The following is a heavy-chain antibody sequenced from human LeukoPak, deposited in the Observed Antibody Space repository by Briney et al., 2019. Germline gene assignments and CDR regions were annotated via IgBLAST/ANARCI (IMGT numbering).Heavy chain of an antibody. J-gene: IGHJ4*02. Sequence: GRSLRLSCAASGFTFSSYAMHWVRQAPGKGLEWVAVISYDGSNKYYADSVKGRFTISRDNSKNTLYLQMNSLRAEDTAVYYCARDELLAEPYFDYWGQGTLVTVSS. CDR3: ARDELLAEPYFDY. CDR1: GFTFSSYA. D-gene: IGHD2-15*01. V-gene: IGHV3-30*04. CDR2: ISYDGSNK.